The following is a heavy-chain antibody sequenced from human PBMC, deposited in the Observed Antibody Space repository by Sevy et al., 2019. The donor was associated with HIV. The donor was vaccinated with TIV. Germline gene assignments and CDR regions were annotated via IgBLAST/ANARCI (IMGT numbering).Heavy chain of an antibody. CDR2: IKQDGSEK. D-gene: IGHD1-7*01. CDR3: ASEEARNYYFDY. Sequence: GGSLRLSCAASGFTFSSYWMSWVRQAPGKGLEWVANIKQDGSEKSYVDSVKGRFTISRDNAKNALYLQMNSLRAEDTAVYYCASEEARNYYFDYWGQLTLVTVSS. V-gene: IGHV3-7*01. CDR1: GFTFSSYW. J-gene: IGHJ4*02.